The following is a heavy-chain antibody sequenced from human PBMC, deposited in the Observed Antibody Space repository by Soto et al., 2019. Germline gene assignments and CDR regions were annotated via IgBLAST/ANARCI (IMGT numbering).Heavy chain of an antibody. D-gene: IGHD3-10*01. CDR3: VSGVSGSGSYYQHPGFDY. CDR1: GGSISSGDYY. V-gene: IGHV4-30-4*01. Sequence: QVQLQESGPGLVKPSQTLSLTCTVSGGSISSGDYYWSWIRQPPGEGLELIGYISYSGSTYYNPSLKSRVTMSVDTSKNQFSLKLSSVTAADTAVYYCVSGVSGSGSYYQHPGFDYWGQGTLVTVSS. CDR2: ISYSGST. J-gene: IGHJ4*02.